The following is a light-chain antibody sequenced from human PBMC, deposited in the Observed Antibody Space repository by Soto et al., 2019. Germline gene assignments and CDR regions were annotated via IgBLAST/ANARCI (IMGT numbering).Light chain of an antibody. CDR1: QSVSSY. Sequence: EIVLTQSPATLSLSPRERATLSCRASQSVSSYLAWYQQKPGQAPRLLIYDASNRATGIPARFSGSGSGTDFTLTISSLEPEDFAVYYCQQRSNWPPWTFGQGTKLEIK. CDR2: DAS. J-gene: IGKJ2*02. V-gene: IGKV3-11*01. CDR3: QQRSNWPPWT.